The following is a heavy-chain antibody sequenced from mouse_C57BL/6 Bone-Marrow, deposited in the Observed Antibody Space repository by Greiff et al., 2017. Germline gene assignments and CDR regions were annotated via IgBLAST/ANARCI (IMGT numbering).Heavy chain of an antibody. CDR2: IYPRSGNT. V-gene: IGHV1-81*01. CDR1: GYTFTSYG. D-gene: IGHD1-1*02. CDR3: ARWRIYGPFDY. Sequence: QVQLQQSGAELARPGASVKLSCKASGYTFTSYGISWVKQGTGQGLEWIGEIYPRSGNTYYNEKFKGKATLTADKSSSTAYMELRSLTSEDSAVYFCARWRIYGPFDYWCQGTTLTVSS. J-gene: IGHJ2*01.